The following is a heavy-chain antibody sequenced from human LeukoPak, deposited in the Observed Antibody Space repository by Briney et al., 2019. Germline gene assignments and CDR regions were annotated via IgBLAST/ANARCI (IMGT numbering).Heavy chain of an antibody. CDR2: ISYGGGTK. Sequence: RSLRLSCAASGFTFNHYGIHWVRQAPGKGLERVAVISYGGGTKFYADSVEGRFTISRDDSKNTLYLQMNSLRPEDTAVYYCAKEVQSHGSDRYHNALDNWLQGTLVSLSS. CDR3: AKEVQSHGSDRYHNALDN. J-gene: IGHJ4*02. D-gene: IGHD3-10*01. CDR1: GFTFNHYG. V-gene: IGHV3-30*18.